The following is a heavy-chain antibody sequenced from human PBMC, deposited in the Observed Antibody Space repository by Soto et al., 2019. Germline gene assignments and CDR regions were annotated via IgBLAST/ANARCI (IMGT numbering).Heavy chain of an antibody. CDR2: ISSSSSTI. CDR3: ARDGLYYYDSSGYYYVY. D-gene: IGHD3-22*01. Sequence: EVQLVESGGGLVQPGGSLRLSCAASGFTFSSYSMNWVHQAPGKGLEWVSYISSSSSTIYYADSVKGRFTISRDNAKNSLYLQMNSLRDEDTAVYYCARDGLYYYDSSGYYYVYWGQGTLVTVSS. J-gene: IGHJ4*02. V-gene: IGHV3-48*02. CDR1: GFTFSSYS.